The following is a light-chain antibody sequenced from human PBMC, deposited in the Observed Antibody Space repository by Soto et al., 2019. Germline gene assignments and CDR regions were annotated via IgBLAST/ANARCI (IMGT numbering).Light chain of an antibody. V-gene: IGKV2-30*01. CDR2: KAS. Sequence: DVAMTQSPLSLPVTLGQPASISCRSSQSLVYSDGNSYLNWFQQRPGQSPRRLIYKASNRDPGVPDRFSGSGSGTDFTLKITRVQAEDVGVYYCMQGTHWPWTFGQGTKVDI. J-gene: IGKJ1*01. CDR3: MQGTHWPWT. CDR1: QSLVYSDGNSY.